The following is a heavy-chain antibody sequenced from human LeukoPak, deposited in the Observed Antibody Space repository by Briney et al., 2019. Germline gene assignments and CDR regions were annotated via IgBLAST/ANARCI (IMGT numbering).Heavy chain of an antibody. CDR1: GGSISSYY. CDR3: ARLLDFWDPYYFDY. V-gene: IGHV4-59*08. CDR2: IYYSGST. D-gene: IGHD3-3*01. Sequence: PSETLSLTCTVSGGSISSYYWSWIRQPPGKGLEWIGYIYYSGSTNYNPSLKSRVTISVDTSKNQFSLKLSSVTAADTAVYYCARLLDFWDPYYFDYWGQGTLVTVSS. J-gene: IGHJ4*02.